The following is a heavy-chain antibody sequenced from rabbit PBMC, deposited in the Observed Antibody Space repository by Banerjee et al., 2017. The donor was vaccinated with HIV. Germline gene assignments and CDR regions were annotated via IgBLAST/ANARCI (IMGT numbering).Heavy chain of an antibody. CDR1: GFSFSSSYY. CDR2: IYTGSSGST. D-gene: IGHD8-1*01. J-gene: IGHJ4*01. Sequence: QSLEESGGDLVKPGASLTLTCTASGFSFSSSYYMCWVRQAPGKGLEWIGCIYTGSSGSTYYASWAKGRFTISKTSSTTVTLQMTSLTAADTATYFCARGSSYYPNLWGPGTLVTVS. CDR3: ARGSSYYPNL. V-gene: IGHV1S40*01.